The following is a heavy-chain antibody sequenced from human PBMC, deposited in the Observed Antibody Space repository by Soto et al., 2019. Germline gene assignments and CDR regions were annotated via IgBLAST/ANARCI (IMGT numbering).Heavy chain of an antibody. CDR3: ARVGRYGDYLAY. V-gene: IGHV3-23*01. D-gene: IGHD4-17*01. J-gene: IGHJ4*02. Sequence: EVQLLESGGGLVQPGGSLRLSCADSGFIFSDHALTWVRQAPGKGLEWVSGISASGGRTYYADSVKGRFTISRDNSKNTMSLQVISLRAEDTAVYYCARVGRYGDYLAYWGQGTVVTVSS. CDR2: ISASGGRT. CDR1: GFIFSDHA.